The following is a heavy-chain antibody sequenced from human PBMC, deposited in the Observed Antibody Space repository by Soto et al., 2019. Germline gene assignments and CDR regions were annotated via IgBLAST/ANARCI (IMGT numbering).Heavy chain of an antibody. V-gene: IGHV3-23*01. CDR3: AKGEFDVLTGYYFDY. Sequence: EVQLLESGGGLVQPGGSLRLSCAASGFTFTSFAMSWVRQAPGKGLEWVSSISGSGERTYYADSVKGRFTISRDNSKNTLDLQMNSLRVEDTGVYHCAKGEFDVLTGYYFDYWGQGTLVTVSS. J-gene: IGHJ4*02. CDR1: GFTFTSFA. D-gene: IGHD3-9*01. CDR2: ISGSGERT.